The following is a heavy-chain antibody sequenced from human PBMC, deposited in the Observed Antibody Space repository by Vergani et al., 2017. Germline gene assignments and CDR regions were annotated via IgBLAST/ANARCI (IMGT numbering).Heavy chain of an antibody. CDR3: ARDVGSYPANWFDP. CDR1: GFTFSDYY. Sequence: QVQLAESGGGLVKPGGSLRLSCAASGFTFSDYYMSWIRQAPGKGLEWVSYISSSSSYTNYADSVKGRFTISRDNAKNSLYLQMNSLRAEDTAVYYCARDVGSYPANWFDPWGQGTLVTVSS. J-gene: IGHJ5*02. V-gene: IGHV3-11*05. D-gene: IGHD1-26*01. CDR2: ISSSSSYT.